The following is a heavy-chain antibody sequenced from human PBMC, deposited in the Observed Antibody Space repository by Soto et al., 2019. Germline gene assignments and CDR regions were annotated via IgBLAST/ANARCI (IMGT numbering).Heavy chain of an antibody. CDR3: ARDYHDYDSGGDAFDI. Sequence: EVQLVESGGDLVQPGGSLRLSCAGSGFTFSRNWMSWVRQAPGQGLEWVANIKQDGSETYYVDSVRGRFTISRDNAKNSLYLQMNSLRAEDTAVYYCARDYHDYDSGGDAFDIWGQGTMVIVSS. V-gene: IGHV3-7*01. CDR2: IKQDGSET. D-gene: IGHD3-22*01. CDR1: GFTFSRNW. J-gene: IGHJ3*02.